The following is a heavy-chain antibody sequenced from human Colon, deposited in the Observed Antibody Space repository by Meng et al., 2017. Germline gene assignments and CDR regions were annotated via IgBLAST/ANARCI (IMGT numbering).Heavy chain of an antibody. Sequence: VRLRGSGPGLVKPSGTLSLPCAVSGGSISSNYWWTWARQPPGKGLEWIGEINHSGSTSYVPSLKSRITISVDKSNNLLSLKLNSVTAADTAMYYCARRNTRNSGGGNNYWGQGTLVTVSS. J-gene: IGHJ4*02. V-gene: IGHV4-4*02. CDR2: INHSGST. CDR3: ARRNTRNSGGGNNY. D-gene: IGHD3-10*01. CDR1: GGSISSNYW.